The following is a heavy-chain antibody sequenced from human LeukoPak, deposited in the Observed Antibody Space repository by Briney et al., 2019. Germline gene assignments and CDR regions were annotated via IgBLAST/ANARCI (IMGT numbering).Heavy chain of an antibody. CDR1: GFTFRTYE. V-gene: IGHV3-48*03. J-gene: IGHJ4*02. D-gene: IGHD4-17*01. CDR3: ARGGDYGDYFDY. Sequence: GGSLRLSCVASGFTFRTYEMSWVRQAPGKGLEWVSFISSSGTTMYYADSVQGRFTISRDNTENSLSLQMNSLRAEDTALYFCARGGDYGDYFDYWGQGSLVTVSS. CDR2: ISSSGTTM.